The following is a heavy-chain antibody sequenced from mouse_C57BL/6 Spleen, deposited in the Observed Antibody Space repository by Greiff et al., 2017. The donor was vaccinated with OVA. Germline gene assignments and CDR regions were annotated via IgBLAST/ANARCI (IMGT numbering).Heavy chain of an antibody. CDR3: ARKGIYYGNYDAMDY. J-gene: IGHJ4*01. D-gene: IGHD2-1*01. V-gene: IGHV2-2*01. CDR2: IWSGGST. CDR1: GFSFTSYG. Sequence: QVHVKQSGPGLVQPSQSLSITCTVSGFSFTSYGVHWVRQSPGKGLEWLGVIWSGGSTDYNAAFISRLSISKDNSKSQVFFKMNSLQADDTAIYYCARKGIYYGNYDAMDYWGQGTSVTVSS.